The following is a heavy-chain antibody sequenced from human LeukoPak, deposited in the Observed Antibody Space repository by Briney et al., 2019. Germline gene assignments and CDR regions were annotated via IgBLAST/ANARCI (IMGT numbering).Heavy chain of an antibody. CDR2: IYYSGST. D-gene: IGHD2-21*02. V-gene: IGHV4-30-4*01. J-gene: IGHJ6*04. CDR1: GGSISSGDYY. CDR3: ARGVVVVTATHYYYYGMDV. Sequence: PSQTLSLTCTVSGGSISSGDYYWSWIRQPPGKGPEWIGYIYYSGSTYYNPSLKSRVTISVDTSKNQFSLKLSSVTAADTAVYYCARGVVVVTATHYYYYGMDVWGKGTTVTVSS.